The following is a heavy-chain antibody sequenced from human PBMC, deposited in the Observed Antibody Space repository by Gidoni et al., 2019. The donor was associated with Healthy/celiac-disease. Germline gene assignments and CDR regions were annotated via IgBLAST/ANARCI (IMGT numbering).Heavy chain of an antibody. CDR1: GLPFGRYA. V-gene: IGHV3-30-3*01. CDR2: ISYDGSNK. D-gene: IGHD3-3*01. Sequence: QVQLVESGGGVVQPGRSRSPSCAASGLPFGRYAIHCVRQAPGKGLEGVEVISYDGSNKYYAEAVKSRFTISRDNSKNTLYLQMNSRRAEDTAVYYCARGAYYDFWSGYYRTYYYYYYGMDVWGQGTTVTVSS. J-gene: IGHJ6*02. CDR3: ARGAYYDFWSGYYRTYYYYYYGMDV.